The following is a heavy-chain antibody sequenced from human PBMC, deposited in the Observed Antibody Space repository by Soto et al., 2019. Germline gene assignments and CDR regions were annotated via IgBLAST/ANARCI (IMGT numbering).Heavy chain of an antibody. CDR3: VKQAHGLDGLAFDY. Sequence: PVGSLRLACSASGFIFSESTIYWVRQVPGKGLEAISAVSTSGRSTYYADSVKDRFTISRDNSKNTLFLQMGSLRPEDTAIYYCVKQAHGLDGLAFDYWGQGSQGTVSS. J-gene: IGHJ4*02. D-gene: IGHD3-16*01. CDR1: GFIFSEST. CDR2: VSTSGRST. V-gene: IGHV3-64D*06.